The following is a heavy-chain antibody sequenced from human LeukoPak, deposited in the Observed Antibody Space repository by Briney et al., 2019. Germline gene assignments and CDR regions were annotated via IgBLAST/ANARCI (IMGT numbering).Heavy chain of an antibody. D-gene: IGHD3-9*01. CDR1: GGSISSYY. CDR2: IYTSGST. V-gene: IGHV4-4*07. CDR3: ARSKLLTYYDILTGYYYLDY. J-gene: IGHJ4*02. Sequence: SETLSLTCTVSGGSISSYYWSWIRQPAGKGLEWIGRIYTSGSTNYNPSLKSRVTMSVDTSKNQFSLKLSYVTAADTAVYYYARSKLLTYYDILTGYYYLDYWGQGTLVTVSS.